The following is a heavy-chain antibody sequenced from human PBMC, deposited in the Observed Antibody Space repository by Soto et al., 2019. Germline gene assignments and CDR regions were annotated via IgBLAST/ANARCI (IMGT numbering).Heavy chain of an antibody. D-gene: IGHD2-2*01. CDR2: ITPNSGGT. Sequence: ASVKVSCKSSGYTFTGHYIRWVRQAPGQGLEWMGWITPNSGGTNYAQKFQGRVTMTRDTSISSAYMELSRLRSDDTALYYCATVGHCPNTSCYLFAYWGQGTLVTVSS. V-gene: IGHV1-2*02. CDR3: ATVGHCPNTSCYLFAY. J-gene: IGHJ4*02. CDR1: GYTFTGHY.